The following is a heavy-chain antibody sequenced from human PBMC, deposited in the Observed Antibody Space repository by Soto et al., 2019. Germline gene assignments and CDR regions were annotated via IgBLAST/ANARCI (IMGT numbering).Heavy chain of an antibody. CDR1: GFSLSTSGGG. CDR3: AHSYGDRWPYYYYGMDV. D-gene: IGHD4-17*01. J-gene: IGHJ6*02. Sequence: SVPTLVNPTQTLTLTCTFSGFSLSTSGGGVGWIRQPPGKALEWLALIYWDDDKRYSPSLKSRLTITKDTSKNQVVLTMTNMDPVDTATYYCAHSYGDRWPYYYYGMDVWGQGTTVTVSS. V-gene: IGHV2-5*02. CDR2: IYWDDDK.